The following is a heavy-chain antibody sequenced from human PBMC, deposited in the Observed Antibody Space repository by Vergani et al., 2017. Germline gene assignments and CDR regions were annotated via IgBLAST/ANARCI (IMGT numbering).Heavy chain of an antibody. V-gene: IGHV4-31*03. CDR2: IYYSGST. Sequence: QLQLQESGSGLVKPSQTLSLTCTVSGGSISSGGYYWSWIRQHPGKGLEWIGYIYYSGSTYYNPSLKSRVTISVDTSKNQFSLKLSSVTAADTAVYYCAREPPAYQAPDYWGQGTLVTVSS. D-gene: IGHD2-2*01. J-gene: IGHJ4*02. CDR3: AREPPAYQAPDY. CDR1: GGSISSGGYY.